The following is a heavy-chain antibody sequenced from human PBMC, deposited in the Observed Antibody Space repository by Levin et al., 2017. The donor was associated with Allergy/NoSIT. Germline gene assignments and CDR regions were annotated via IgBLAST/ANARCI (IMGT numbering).Heavy chain of an antibody. CDR1: GFTFSNFS. V-gene: IGHV3-30-3*01. Sequence: GGSLRLSCAASGFTFSNFSMHWVRQAPGKGLEWVTVISYDGSNEYYADSVKGRFTISRDNSKNTLYLQVSSLRADDTAVYYCARHWYAVLSCYYNRTYYYGLDVWGQGTTVTVSS. D-gene: IGHD3-9*01. J-gene: IGHJ6*02. CDR2: ISYDGSNE. CDR3: ARHWYAVLSCYYNRTYYYGLDV.